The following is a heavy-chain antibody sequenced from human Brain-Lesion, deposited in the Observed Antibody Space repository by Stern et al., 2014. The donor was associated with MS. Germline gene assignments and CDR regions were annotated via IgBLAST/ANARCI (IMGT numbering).Heavy chain of an antibody. V-gene: IGHV4-61*02. D-gene: IGHD2-2*01. Sequence: QLQLQESGPGLVKPSQTLSLSCTVSGGSISSGGYYWSWIRQPAGKGLEWIGRIFNSGSTSYNPSLKSRATISIDTPKTQFSLRLNSRTAADTAVYYCARGRVVPGFQYYATDVWGQGTTVIVSS. J-gene: IGHJ6*02. CDR2: IFNSGST. CDR3: ARGRVVPGFQYYATDV. CDR1: GGSISSGGYY.